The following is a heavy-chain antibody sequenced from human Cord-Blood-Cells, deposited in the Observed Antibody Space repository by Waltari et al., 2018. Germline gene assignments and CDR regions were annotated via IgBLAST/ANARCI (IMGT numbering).Heavy chain of an antibody. CDR1: GFTFSSYS. V-gene: IGHV3-21*01. Sequence: EVQLVESGGGLVKPGGSLRLSCAASGFTFSSYSMNWVRQAPGKGLEWVSSIISSSSYIYYADSVKGRFTISRDNAKNSLYLQMNSLRAEDTAVYYCARSIAAYYFDYWGQGTLVTVSS. J-gene: IGHJ4*02. CDR3: ARSIAAYYFDY. CDR2: IISSSSYI. D-gene: IGHD6-6*01.